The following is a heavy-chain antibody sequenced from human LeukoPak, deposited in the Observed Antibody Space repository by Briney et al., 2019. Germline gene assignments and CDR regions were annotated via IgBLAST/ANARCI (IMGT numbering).Heavy chain of an antibody. Sequence: GGSLRLSCVASGFTFSSYAMSWVRQAPGKGLEWVSAISGSGGSTYYADSVKGRFTISRDNSKNTLYLQMNSLRAEDTAVYYCAKATTVTTFFDYWGQGTLVTVSS. CDR2: ISGSGGST. D-gene: IGHD4-11*01. CDR3: AKATTVTTFFDY. V-gene: IGHV3-23*01. J-gene: IGHJ4*02. CDR1: GFTFSSYA.